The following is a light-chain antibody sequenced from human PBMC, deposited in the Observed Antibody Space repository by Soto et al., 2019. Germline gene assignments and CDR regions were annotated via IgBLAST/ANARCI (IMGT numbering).Light chain of an antibody. J-gene: IGKJ1*01. Sequence: DIVLTQSPGTLSLSPGDRATLSCRASQSVSSSYLAWYQQKPGQAPRLLIYGTSSRAKGTPDRFSGSGSGTDFTLTISRLEPVDFAVYFCQQSGYSPPWTFGQGTKVEIK. CDR2: GTS. CDR3: QQSGYSPPWT. V-gene: IGKV3-20*01. CDR1: QSVSSSY.